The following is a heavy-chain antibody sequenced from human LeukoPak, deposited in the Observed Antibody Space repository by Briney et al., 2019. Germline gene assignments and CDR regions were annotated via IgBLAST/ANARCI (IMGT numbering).Heavy chain of an antibody. CDR2: ISSSGSHI. CDR3: ARGERGSNWADY. Sequence: KTGGSLRLSCAASGFRLSDYSMNWVRQAPGMGLEWVACISSSGSHIYYADSMKGRFTISRDNAKNSLYLQMNSLRVEDTAVYYCARGERGSNWADYWGQGTLVTVSS. V-gene: IGHV3-21*01. J-gene: IGHJ4*02. D-gene: IGHD6-13*01. CDR1: GFRLSDYS.